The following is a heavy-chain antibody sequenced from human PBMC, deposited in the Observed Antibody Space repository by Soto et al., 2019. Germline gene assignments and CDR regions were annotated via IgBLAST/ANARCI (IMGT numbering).Heavy chain of an antibody. CDR3: VVRKTGRFFDY. J-gene: IGHJ4*02. V-gene: IGHV3-73*01. CDR2: IRSKANSYAT. Sequence: GSRRLPCEAYGFSLSGSAMHWVRQASGKGLEWVGRIRSKANSYATAYAASVKGRFSISRDESKNTAYLQMNSLRAEDTAVYYCVVRKTGRFFDYRGQTPLLTVS. D-gene: IGHD1-26*01. CDR1: GFSLSGSA.